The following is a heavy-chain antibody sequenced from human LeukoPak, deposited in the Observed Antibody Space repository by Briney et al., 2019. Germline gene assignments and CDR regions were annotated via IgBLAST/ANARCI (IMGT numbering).Heavy chain of an antibody. V-gene: IGHV4-30-4*01. Sequence: SETLPLTCSVSVGPLSSGVDDSGSMRQPPVKGLDWLGYIYYSGRTYYNPSLESRVTISVDTSKNQFSLKLSSVTAADTAVYYCAREDATMVRGGFDYWGQGTLVTVSS. J-gene: IGHJ4*02. CDR2: IYYSGRT. CDR1: VGPLSSGVDD. CDR3: AREDATMVRGGFDY. D-gene: IGHD3-10*01.